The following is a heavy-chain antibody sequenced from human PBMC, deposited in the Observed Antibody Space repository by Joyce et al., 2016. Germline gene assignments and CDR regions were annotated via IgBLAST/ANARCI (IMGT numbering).Heavy chain of an antibody. CDR2: MYLSGAT. V-gene: IGHV4-61*02. CDR1: GGSVGRGSYS. CDR3: ARESSYFHA. J-gene: IGHJ5*02. D-gene: IGHD5-18*01. Sequence: VPLQESGPGLVKPSQTLSLTCSVSGGSVGRGSYSYSWPRQPAGKGLEWIGRMYLSGATNFSPSLKSRVSISVDTSRTQLSLNLTSVTAEDTAIYYCARESSYFHAWGQGILVTVSS.